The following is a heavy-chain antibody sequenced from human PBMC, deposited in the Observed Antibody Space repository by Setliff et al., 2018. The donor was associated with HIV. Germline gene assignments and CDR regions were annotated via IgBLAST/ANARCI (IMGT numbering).Heavy chain of an antibody. CDR3: ARQIGGGHWALDY. CDR2: INHRRST. Sequence: PSETLSLTCAVYGGSFSGYYWSWIRQSPGKGLEWIGEINHRRSTNYNPSLKSRVTMSVDTSKNQFSLKLSSVTAADTAVYYCARQIGGGHWALDYWGQGTLVTVSS. J-gene: IGHJ4*02. CDR1: GGSFSGYY. V-gene: IGHV4-34*01. D-gene: IGHD2-21*01.